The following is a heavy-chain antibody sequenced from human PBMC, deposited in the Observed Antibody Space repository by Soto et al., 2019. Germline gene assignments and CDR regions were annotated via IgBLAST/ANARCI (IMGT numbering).Heavy chain of an antibody. CDR3: AKLGDYDFWSATEINAFDI. V-gene: IGHV3-23*01. D-gene: IGHD3-3*01. Sequence: GGSLRLSCAASGFTFSSYAISWVRQAPGKGLEWVSGISGSGGSTYYADSVKGRFSISRDNSKNTIYLHTHSLRAEDTAIYFCAKLGDYDFWSATEINAFDIWGQGTMVTVSS. CDR1: GFTFSSYA. J-gene: IGHJ3*02. CDR2: ISGSGGST.